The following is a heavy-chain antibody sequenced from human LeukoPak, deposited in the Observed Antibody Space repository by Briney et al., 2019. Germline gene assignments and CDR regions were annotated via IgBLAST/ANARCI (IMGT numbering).Heavy chain of an antibody. V-gene: IGHV4-34*01. D-gene: IGHD3-10*01. CDR3: ARSPYYYGSGSYGY. J-gene: IGHJ4*02. CDR2: INHSGST. Sequence: SETLSLTCAVYGGSFSGYYWNWIRQPPGKGLEWIGEINHSGSTNYNPSLKSRVTISVDTSKNQFSLKLSSVTAADTAVYYCARSPYYYGSGSYGYWGQGTLVTVSS. CDR1: GGSFSGYY.